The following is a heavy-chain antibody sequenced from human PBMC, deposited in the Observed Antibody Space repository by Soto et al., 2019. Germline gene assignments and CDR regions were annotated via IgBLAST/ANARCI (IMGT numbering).Heavy chain of an antibody. V-gene: IGHV1-24*01. J-gene: IGHJ4*02. Sequence: ASVKVSCKVSGYTLTELSMHWVRQAPGKGLEWMGGFDPEDGETIYAQKFQGRVTMTEDTSTDTAYMELSSLRSEDTAVYYCATSRYSSIPFDYRGQGTLVTVSS. D-gene: IGHD6-13*01. CDR1: GYTLTELS. CDR3: ATSRYSSIPFDY. CDR2: FDPEDGET.